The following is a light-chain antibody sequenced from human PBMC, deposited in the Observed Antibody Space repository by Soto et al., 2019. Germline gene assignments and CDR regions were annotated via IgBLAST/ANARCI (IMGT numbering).Light chain of an antibody. Sequence: ENVLTQSPATLSLSPGERATLSCRASQSVSSNLAWYQQKPGQAPRLLIYGASTRATGIPARFSGSGSGTEFTLTISRLEPEDFAVYYCQQYGSSSTFGPGTKVDI. CDR2: GAS. J-gene: IGKJ3*01. CDR1: QSVSSN. CDR3: QQYGSSST. V-gene: IGKV3-20*01.